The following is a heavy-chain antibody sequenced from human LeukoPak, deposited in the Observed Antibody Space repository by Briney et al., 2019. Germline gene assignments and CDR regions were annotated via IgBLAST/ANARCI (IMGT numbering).Heavy chain of an antibody. CDR1: GGSISSGGYY. D-gene: IGHD7-27*01. CDR3: ARVAPTGEVDY. Sequence: SETLSLTCTVSGGSISSGGYYWSWIRQHPGKGLEWIGYIYYSGSTYYNPSLRSRVTISVDTSKNQFSLKLSSVTAADTAVYYCARVAPTGEVDYWGQGTLVTVSS. CDR2: IYYSGST. V-gene: IGHV4-31*03. J-gene: IGHJ4*02.